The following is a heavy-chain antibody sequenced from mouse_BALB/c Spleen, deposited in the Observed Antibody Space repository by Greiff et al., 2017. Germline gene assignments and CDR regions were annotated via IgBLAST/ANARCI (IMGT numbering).Heavy chain of an antibody. CDR1: GYTFTSYY. J-gene: IGHJ3*01. CDR3: ARPRRSFQGFAY. CDR2: IYPGNVNT. V-gene: IGHV1S56*01. Sequence: VQLQQSGPELVKPGASARISCKASGYTFTSYYIHWVKQRPGQGLEWIGWIYPGNVNTKYNEKFKGKATLTADKSSSTAYMQLSSLTSEDSAVYFCARPRRSFQGFAYWGQGTLVTVSA.